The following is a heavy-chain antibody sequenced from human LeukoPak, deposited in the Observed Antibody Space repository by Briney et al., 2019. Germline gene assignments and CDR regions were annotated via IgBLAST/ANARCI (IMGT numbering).Heavy chain of an antibody. CDR1: GFTFSSHA. V-gene: IGHV3-23*01. D-gene: IGHD3-10*01. Sequence: GGSLRLSCAASGFTFSSHAMSWVRQAPGKGLEWVSAISGSGGSTFYADSVKGRFTISRDNSKNTLYLQMNSLRAEDTAVYYCARSMVRGVMREAFGYWGQGTLVTVSS. CDR2: ISGSGGST. CDR3: ARSMVRGVMREAFGY. J-gene: IGHJ4*02.